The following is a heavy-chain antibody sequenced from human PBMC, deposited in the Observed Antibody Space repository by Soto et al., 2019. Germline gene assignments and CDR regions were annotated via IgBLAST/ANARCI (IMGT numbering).Heavy chain of an antibody. Sequence: PGGSLRLSCAASGFTFSSYGMHWVRQAPGKGLEWVAVIWYDGSNKYYADSVKGRFTISRDNSKNTLYLQMNSLRAEDTAVYYCARDYVFWSGYYTDKPGFDYWGQGTLVTVSS. D-gene: IGHD3-3*01. CDR2: IWYDGSNK. J-gene: IGHJ4*02. CDR3: ARDYVFWSGYYTDKPGFDY. CDR1: GFTFSSYG. V-gene: IGHV3-33*01.